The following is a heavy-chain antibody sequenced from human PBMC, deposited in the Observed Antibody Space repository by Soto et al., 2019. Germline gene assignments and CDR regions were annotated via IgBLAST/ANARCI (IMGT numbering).Heavy chain of an antibody. Sequence: SETLSLTCTVSGDSISRYYWSWIRQPPGKGLEWIGYIYNSESTSYNPSLKSRVTISVGTSKNQFSLKVSSVTAADTAVYYCAREEEVRGVFWFDPWGQGTLVTVSS. CDR3: AREEEVRGVFWFDP. CDR2: IYNSEST. CDR1: GDSISRYY. D-gene: IGHD3-10*01. J-gene: IGHJ5*02. V-gene: IGHV4-59*01.